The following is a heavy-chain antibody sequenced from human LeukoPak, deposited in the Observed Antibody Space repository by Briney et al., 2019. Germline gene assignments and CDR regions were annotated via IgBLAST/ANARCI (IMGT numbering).Heavy chain of an antibody. V-gene: IGHV1-18*01. D-gene: IGHD2-15*01. CDR2: ISAYTGNT. CDR3: ARDLVAGHGWFDP. J-gene: IGHJ5*02. Sequence: ASVKVSCKASGYTFTSYGTSWVRQAPGQGREWMGWISAYTGNTNYAQNLQGRVTMTTDTSTSTAYMELRSLRSDDTAVYYCARDLVAGHGWFDPWGQGTLVTVSS. CDR1: GYTFTSYG.